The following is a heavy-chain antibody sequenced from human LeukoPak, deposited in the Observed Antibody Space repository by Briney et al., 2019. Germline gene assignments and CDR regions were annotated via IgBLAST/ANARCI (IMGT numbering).Heavy chain of an antibody. Sequence: SETLSLTCTFSGDSFSSYYWTWIRQPPGMGLEWIGHIVYSGTTNYNPSLKSRVTMLIDTSKNQFSLKLSSVTAADTAVYYCARVSLVHWFDPWGQGTLVTVSS. CDR3: ARVSLVHWFDP. V-gene: IGHV4-59*01. CDR2: IVYSGTT. CDR1: GDSFSSYY. D-gene: IGHD1-26*01. J-gene: IGHJ5*02.